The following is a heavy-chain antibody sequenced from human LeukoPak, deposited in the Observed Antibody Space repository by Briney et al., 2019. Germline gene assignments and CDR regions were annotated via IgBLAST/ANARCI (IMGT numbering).Heavy chain of an antibody. J-gene: IGHJ4*02. CDR2: MNPNSGNT. D-gene: IGHD3-22*01. CDR1: GYTFTSYY. V-gene: IGHV1-8*01. CDR3: ARGGYYYDSSPENFDY. Sequence: GASVKVSCKASGYTFTSYYINWVRQATGQGLEWMGWMNPNSGNTGYAQKFQGRVTMTTDTSTSTAYMELRSLRSDDTAVYYCARGGYYYDSSPENFDYWGQGTLVTVSS.